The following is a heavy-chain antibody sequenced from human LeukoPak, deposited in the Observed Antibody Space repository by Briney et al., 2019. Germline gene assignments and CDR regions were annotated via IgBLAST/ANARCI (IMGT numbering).Heavy chain of an antibody. J-gene: IGHJ4*02. CDR2: IKSKSAGGTI. V-gene: IGHV3-15*01. D-gene: IGHD3-10*01. CDR1: GFDIYNDW. CDR3: TLIKGWGSGTYYLDY. Sequence: GRSLRLSCAASGFDIYNDWMSWVRQAPGRGLEWVGRIKSKSAGGTIDYAAPVNGRFIISRDDSKNTLYPQMNSLKTEDTAMYYCTLIKGWGSGTYYLDYWGQGTLVTVSS.